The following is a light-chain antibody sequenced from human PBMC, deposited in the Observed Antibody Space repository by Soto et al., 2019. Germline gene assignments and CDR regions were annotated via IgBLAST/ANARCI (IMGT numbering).Light chain of an antibody. CDR3: QQRSNWPLT. CDR2: DAS. V-gene: IGKV3-11*01. Sequence: EIVLTQSPATLSLSPGERATLSCRASQSVSTYLAWYQQKPGQAPRLLMYDASNRASGIPARFSGSGSGTDFTLTISSLESEDFAVYYCQQRSNWPLTFGGGTEVEIK. J-gene: IGKJ4*01. CDR1: QSVSTY.